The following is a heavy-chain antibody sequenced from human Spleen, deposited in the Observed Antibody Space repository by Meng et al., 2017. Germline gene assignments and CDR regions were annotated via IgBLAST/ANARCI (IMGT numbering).Heavy chain of an antibody. CDR1: GGTFNNYT. D-gene: IGHD6-13*01. CDR3: ARDEDISAAGKLFGDY. V-gene: IGHV1-69*04. J-gene: IGHJ4*02. CDR2: IIPILGIP. Sequence: SVKVSCKASGGTFNNYTVSWVRQAPGQGLEWVGRIIPILGIPNYAQKFQGRVTITADKSTSTAYMELSSLRSEDTAMYYCARDEDISAAGKLFGDYWGQGTLVTVSS.